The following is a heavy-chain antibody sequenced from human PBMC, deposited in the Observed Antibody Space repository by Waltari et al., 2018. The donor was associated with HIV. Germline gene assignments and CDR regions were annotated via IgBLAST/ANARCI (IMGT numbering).Heavy chain of an antibody. Sequence: QVQLQESGPRLVKASETLSLTCTVSASSISSNYYWGWIRRPPGKGLQWIGSIYRTGTTYYNPSLKSRVTISADLSKNQFSLKLTSVSAADTAVYYCARDQDYYDSSGYTCYAFDIWGQGTSVTVSS. CDR3: ARDQDYYDSSGYTCYAFDI. V-gene: IGHV4-38-2*02. CDR1: ASSISSNYY. J-gene: IGHJ3*02. D-gene: IGHD3-22*01. CDR2: IYRTGTT.